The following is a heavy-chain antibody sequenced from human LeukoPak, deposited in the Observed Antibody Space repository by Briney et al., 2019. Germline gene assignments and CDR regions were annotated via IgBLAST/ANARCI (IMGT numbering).Heavy chain of an antibody. D-gene: IGHD2-15*01. Sequence: GGSLRLSCATSGFIFSTYAMTWVRQAPGKGLEWVSGISDSGATTYYADSVKGRFTISRDDSKNTLYLQMNSLRADDTAVYYCAKSRYAVDYCTAGSCYVGHYWGQGTLVTVSS. CDR3: AKSRYAVDYCTAGSCYVGHY. V-gene: IGHV3-23*01. CDR1: GFIFSTYA. CDR2: ISDSGATT. J-gene: IGHJ4*02.